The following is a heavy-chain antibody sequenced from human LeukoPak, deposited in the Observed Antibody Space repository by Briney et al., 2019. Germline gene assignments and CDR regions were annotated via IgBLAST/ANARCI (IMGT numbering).Heavy chain of an antibody. D-gene: IGHD4-17*01. CDR2: INPNSGGT. Sequence: ASAKVSCKASGYTFTGYYMHWVRQAPGQGLEWMGWINPNSGGTNYAQKFQGRVTMTRDTSISTAYMELSRLRSDDTAVYYCARALTTVTIDAFDIWGQGTMVTVSS. J-gene: IGHJ3*02. CDR3: ARALTTVTIDAFDI. V-gene: IGHV1-2*02. CDR1: GYTFTGYY.